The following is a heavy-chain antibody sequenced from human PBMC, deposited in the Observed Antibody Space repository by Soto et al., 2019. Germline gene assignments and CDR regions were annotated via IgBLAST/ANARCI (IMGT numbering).Heavy chain of an antibody. Sequence: QVHLVQSGAEVKKPGASVKVSCQASGYAFTTYGITWVRQAPGQGLEWMGWISAHNGNTNYAQKLQGRVTVTRDTSTSTAYVQLSRLRADATAVYYCGGASHGHEGGQGALVTVSS. CDR3: GGASHGHE. CDR2: ISAHNGNT. V-gene: IGHV1-18*01. J-gene: IGHJ4*02. CDR1: GYAFTTYG.